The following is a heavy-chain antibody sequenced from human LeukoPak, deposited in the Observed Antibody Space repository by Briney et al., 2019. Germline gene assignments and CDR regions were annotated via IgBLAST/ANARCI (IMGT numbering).Heavy chain of an antibody. D-gene: IGHD2-2*01. V-gene: IGHV3-23*01. CDR1: GFTFSSDA. Sequence: GGSLRLSCAASGFTFSSDAMSWVGQARGKGLEWVSAISGSGGSTYYADSVKGRFTISRDNSKNTLYLQMNSLRAEDTAVYYCAKLKVLVVPAATDYWGQGTLVTVSS. CDR3: AKLKVLVVPAATDY. CDR2: ISGSGGST. J-gene: IGHJ4*02.